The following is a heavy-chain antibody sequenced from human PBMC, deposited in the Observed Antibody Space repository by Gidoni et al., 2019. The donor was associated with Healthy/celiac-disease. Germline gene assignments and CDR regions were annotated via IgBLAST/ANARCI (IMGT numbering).Heavy chain of an antibody. D-gene: IGHD3-22*01. CDR1: GGSISRGGYY. Sequence: QVQLQESGPGLVKPSQTLSLTCTVSGGSISRGGYYWSWIRQHPGKGLEWIGYIYYSGSTYYNPSRKSRVTISVDTAKNQFSLKLSSVTAADTAVYYCARFTMIVVDTEYYFDYWGQGTLVTVSS. J-gene: IGHJ4*02. CDR3: ARFTMIVVDTEYYFDY. V-gene: IGHV4-31*03. CDR2: IYYSGST.